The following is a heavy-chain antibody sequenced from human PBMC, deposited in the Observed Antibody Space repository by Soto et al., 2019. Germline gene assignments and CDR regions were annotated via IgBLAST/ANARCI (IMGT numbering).Heavy chain of an antibody. CDR1: GYSFTSYW. V-gene: IGHV5-51*01. CDR2: IYPGDSDT. J-gene: IGHJ4*02. D-gene: IGHD6-19*01. CDR3: ARLGRQWLVPKLTHFDY. Sequence: PGESLKISCKGSGYSFTSYWIGWVRQMPGKGLEWMGIIYPGDSDTRYSPSFQGQVTISADKSISTAYLQWSSLKASDTAMYYCARLGRQWLVPKLTHFDYWGQGTLVTVSS.